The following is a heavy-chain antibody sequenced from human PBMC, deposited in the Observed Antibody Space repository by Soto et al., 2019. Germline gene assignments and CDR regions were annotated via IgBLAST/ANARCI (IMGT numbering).Heavy chain of an antibody. D-gene: IGHD2-15*01. CDR3: ALLVVTLTPPRDY. CDR2: ISYDGSNK. V-gene: IGHV3-30*03. Sequence: QVQLVESGGGVVQPGRSLRLSCAASGFTFSSYGMHWVRQAPGKGLEWVAVISYDGSNKYYADSVKGRFTISRDNSKNTLYLQMNSLRAEDTAVYYCALLVVTLTPPRDYWGQGTLVTVSS. CDR1: GFTFSSYG. J-gene: IGHJ4*02.